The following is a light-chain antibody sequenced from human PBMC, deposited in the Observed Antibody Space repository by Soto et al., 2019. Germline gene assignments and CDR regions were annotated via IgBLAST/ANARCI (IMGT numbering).Light chain of an antibody. V-gene: IGKV3-20*01. CDR2: GAS. CDR3: QQYGRSYT. Sequence: EIVLTQSPGTLSLSPGERATLSCRASQSVSSSYLAWYQQKPGQAPRLLIYGASSRATGIPDRFSGSGSGTDFPLTISRLEPEGFAVYYCQQYGRSYTFGQGTKLEIK. J-gene: IGKJ2*01. CDR1: QSVSSSY.